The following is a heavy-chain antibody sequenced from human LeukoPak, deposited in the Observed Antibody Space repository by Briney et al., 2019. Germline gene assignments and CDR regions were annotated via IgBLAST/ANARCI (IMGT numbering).Heavy chain of an antibody. J-gene: IGHJ4*02. V-gene: IGHV1-46*01. D-gene: IGHD5-12*01. CDR1: GYPFTGYY. CDR3: ARSGSGYDYFDY. CDR2: INPSGGST. Sequence: GASVKVSCKPSGYPFTGYYMHWVRQAPGQGLEWMGIINPSGGSTSYAQRFQGRVTMTRNTSISTAYMELRSLRSDDTAVYYCARSGSGYDYFDYWGQGTLVTVSS.